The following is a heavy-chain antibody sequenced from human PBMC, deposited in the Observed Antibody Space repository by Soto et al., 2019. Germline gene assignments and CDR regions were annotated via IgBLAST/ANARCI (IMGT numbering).Heavy chain of an antibody. CDR2: ISFDGNII. CDR3: ARTFDTITYCFDY. CDR1: EFSFSSYA. J-gene: IGHJ4*02. D-gene: IGHD3-9*01. Sequence: QVHLVESGGGVGQPGGSLRLACAASEFSFSSYAMHWIRQAPGKGLEWVAVISFDGNIIQYADSVKGRFIISRDNIKNTLYLQMNSLRGEDTAVYYCARTFDTITYCFDYWGQGTQVTVTS. V-gene: IGHV3-30-3*01.